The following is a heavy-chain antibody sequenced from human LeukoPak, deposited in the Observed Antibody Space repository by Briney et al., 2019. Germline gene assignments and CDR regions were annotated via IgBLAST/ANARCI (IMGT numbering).Heavy chain of an antibody. D-gene: IGHD3-22*01. J-gene: IGHJ3*02. CDR3: ATGPDDSSGYYVFAAAFDI. CDR2: ISYDGSNK. V-gene: IGHV3-30*01. CDR1: GFTFSSYA. Sequence: PGRSLRLSCAASGFTFSSYAMHWIRQAPGKGLEWVAVISYDGSNKYYADSVKGRFTISRDNSKTALSLQMNSLRAEDTAVYYCATGPDDSSGYYVFAAAFDIWGQGTMVTVSS.